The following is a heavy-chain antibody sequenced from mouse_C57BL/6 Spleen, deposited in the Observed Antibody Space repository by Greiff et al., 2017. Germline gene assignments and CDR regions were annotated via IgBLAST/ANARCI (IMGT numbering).Heavy chain of an antibody. J-gene: IGHJ2*01. CDR3: ASERTSCDNLDY. CDR2: IDPDDGET. D-gene: IGHD1-1*01. Sequence: EVQVQQSGAELVKPGASVKLSCTASGFNITDYYMHWVKQRTEQGLEWIGRIDPDDGETNYAPKFQGKATITADTSSNTAYLQLSSLTSEDTAVYYCASERTSCDNLDYWGQGTTLTVSS. CDR1: GFNITDYY. V-gene: IGHV14-2*01.